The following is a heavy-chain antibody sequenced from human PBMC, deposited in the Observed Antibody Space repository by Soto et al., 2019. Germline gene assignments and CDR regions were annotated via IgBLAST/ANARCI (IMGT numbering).Heavy chain of an antibody. CDR3: ASLPANSDFDY. D-gene: IGHD5-18*01. V-gene: IGHV4-4*02. CDR2: IYHSGST. CDR1: GGSISSSNW. Sequence: QVQLQESGPGLVKPSGTLSLTCAVSGGSISSSNWWSWVRQPPGKGLEWIGEIYHSGSTNYNPSRRSRVTRSVDKSKNQFSRKLSYVTAADTSVYYCASLPANSDFDYWGQGTLVTVSS. J-gene: IGHJ4*02.